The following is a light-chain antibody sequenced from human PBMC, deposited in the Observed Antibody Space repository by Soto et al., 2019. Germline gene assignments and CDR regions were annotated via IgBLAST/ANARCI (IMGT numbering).Light chain of an antibody. CDR2: RNN. V-gene: IGLV1-47*01. J-gene: IGLJ2*01. Sequence: QSVLTQPPSASGTPGQRVTISCSGSSSNIGSNYVYWYQQFPGTAPKLLIYRNNARPSGVPDRFSGSKSGTSASLAISGFRPEYEANFYCAAWDDSLSGVVFGGGTKVTVL. CDR3: AAWDDSLSGVV. CDR1: SSNIGSNY.